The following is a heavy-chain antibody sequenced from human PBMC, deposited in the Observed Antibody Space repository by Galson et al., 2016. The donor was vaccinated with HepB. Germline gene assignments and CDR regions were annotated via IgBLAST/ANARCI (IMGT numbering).Heavy chain of an antibody. V-gene: IGHV3-53*01. Sequence: SLRLSCAASGFTVSNNYMSWVRQAPGKGLEWVSVIYSGGSTYYADSVKDRFTVSRDNSKNTLYLQMNSLRAADTAVYYCARDKMDPVYYYYYGMDVWGQGTTVTVSS. J-gene: IGHJ6*02. CDR3: ARDKMDPVYYYYYGMDV. CDR2: IYSGGST. D-gene: IGHD5-24*01. CDR1: GFTVSNNY.